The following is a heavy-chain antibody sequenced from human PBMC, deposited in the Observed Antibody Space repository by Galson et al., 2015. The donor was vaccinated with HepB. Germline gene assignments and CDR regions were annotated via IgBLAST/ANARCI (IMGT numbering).Heavy chain of an antibody. Sequence: PALVKPTQTLTLTCTFSGFSLSSEDVSVGWVRQPPGKALEWLALIYWNDQKQFSPSLKGRLTVTKDTSKNQVVLRMTNMDPMDTATYFYAHSPALKTISGWVILNFDSWGQGIAVSVSS. J-gene: IGHJ4*02. V-gene: IGHV2-5*01. CDR1: GFSLSSEDVS. CDR2: IYWNDQK. D-gene: IGHD3-3*01. CDR3: AHSPALKTISGWVILNFDS.